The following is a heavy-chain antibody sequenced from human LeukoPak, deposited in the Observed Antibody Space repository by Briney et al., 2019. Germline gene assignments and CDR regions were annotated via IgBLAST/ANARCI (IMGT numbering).Heavy chain of an antibody. CDR2: IYTSGST. J-gene: IGHJ4*02. CDR1: GGSISSGSYY. V-gene: IGHV4-61*02. CDR3: ARDKLRYFDWLFQPIYYFDY. D-gene: IGHD3-9*01. Sequence: SETLSLTCTVSGGSISSGSYYWSWIRQPAGKGLEWIGRIYTSGSTNYNPSLKSRVTISVDTSKNQFSLKLSSVTAADTAVYYCARDKLRYFDWLFQPIYYFDYWGQGTLVTVSS.